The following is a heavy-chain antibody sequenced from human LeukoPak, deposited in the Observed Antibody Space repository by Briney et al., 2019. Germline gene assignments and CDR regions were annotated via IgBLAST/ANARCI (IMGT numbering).Heavy chain of an antibody. CDR2: IYPGDSDT. CDR1: GYSFTSYW. J-gene: IGHJ6*03. Sequence: GESLKISCKGSGYSFTSYWIGWVRQMPGKGLEWMGIIYPGDSDTRYSPSFQGQVTISADKSISTAYLQWSSLKASDTAMYYGGGGGGGSFRFRVYYYYYMDVWGKGTTVTVSS. V-gene: IGHV5-51*01. D-gene: IGHD1-26*01. CDR3: GGGGGGSFRFRVYYYYYMDV.